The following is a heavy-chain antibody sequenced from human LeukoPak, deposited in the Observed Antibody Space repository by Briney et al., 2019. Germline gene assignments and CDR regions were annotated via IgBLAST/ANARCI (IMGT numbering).Heavy chain of an antibody. V-gene: IGHV3-74*01. CDR3: ARDYGRSRDYGMDV. CDR1: GFTFSNYW. D-gene: IGHD3-10*01. CDR2: INSDGSST. Sequence: GGSLRLSCAASGFTFSNYWMHWVRQAPGKGLVWVSRINSDGSSTTYADSVKGRFTISRDNAKNTLYLQMNSLRAEDTAVYYCARDYGRSRDYGMDVWGQGTTVTVS. J-gene: IGHJ6*02.